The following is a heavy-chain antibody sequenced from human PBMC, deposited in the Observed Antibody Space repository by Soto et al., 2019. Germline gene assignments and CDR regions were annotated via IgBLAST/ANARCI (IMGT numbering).Heavy chain of an antibody. V-gene: IGHV1-69*05. CDR2: IIPLFRTP. CDR3: ARDNGRPQLGGNYYYSTDV. CDR1: GGTFSSYA. D-gene: IGHD3-3*02. J-gene: IGHJ6*02. Sequence: QVQLVQSGAEVKEPGSSVKVSCQASGGTFSSYALSWVRQAPGQGLEWMGGIIPLFRTPDYAQKFQGRVTITPDEATSTAYMELSSLRSEDTAIYYCARDNGRPQLGGNYYYSTDVWGQGTTITVSS.